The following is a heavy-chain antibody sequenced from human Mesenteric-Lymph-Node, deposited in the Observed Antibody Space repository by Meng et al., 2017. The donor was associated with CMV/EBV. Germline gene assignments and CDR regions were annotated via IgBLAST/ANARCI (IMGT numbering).Heavy chain of an antibody. CDR2: ISSSTSYI. V-gene: IGHV3-21*01. Sequence: GESLKISCAASALTFSSYGMNWVRQAPGKGLEWVSSISSSTSYIYYADSVKGRFTISRDNAKNSLYLQMNSLRAEDTAVYYCARDGSSGSYYFDYWGQGTLVTVSS. D-gene: IGHD1-26*01. CDR3: ARDGSSGSYYFDY. J-gene: IGHJ4*02. CDR1: ALTFSSYG.